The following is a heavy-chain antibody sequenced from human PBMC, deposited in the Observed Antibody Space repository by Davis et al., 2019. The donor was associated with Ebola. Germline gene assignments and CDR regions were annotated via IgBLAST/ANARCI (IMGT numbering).Heavy chain of an antibody. CDR3: ARRTVGPTFDS. Sequence: PGGSLRLSCKGSGYSFTSYWIGWVRQMPGKGLEWMGIIYPGDSDTRYSPSFQGQVTISVDKSISTAYLQWSSLKASDTAIYYCARRTVGPTFDSWGQGTLVTVSS. CDR1: GYSFTSYW. D-gene: IGHD1-26*01. CDR2: IYPGDSDT. J-gene: IGHJ4*02. V-gene: IGHV5-51*01.